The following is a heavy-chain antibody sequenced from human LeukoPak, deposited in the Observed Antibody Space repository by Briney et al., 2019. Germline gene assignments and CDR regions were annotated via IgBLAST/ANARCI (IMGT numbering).Heavy chain of an antibody. Sequence: SETLSLTCTVSGYSISSGYYWGWIRQPPGKGLEWIGSIYHSGSTYYNPSLKSRVTISVDTSKNQFSLKLSSVTAADTAVYYCARRGYYYGSGSFDYWGQGTLVIVSS. D-gene: IGHD3-10*01. CDR2: IYHSGST. J-gene: IGHJ4*02. CDR3: ARRGYYYGSGSFDY. V-gene: IGHV4-38-2*02. CDR1: GYSISSGYY.